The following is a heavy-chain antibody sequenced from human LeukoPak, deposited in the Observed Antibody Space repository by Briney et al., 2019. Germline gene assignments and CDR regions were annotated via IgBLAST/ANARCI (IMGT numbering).Heavy chain of an antibody. CDR2: IYYSGST. V-gene: IGHV4-39*01. Sequence: SETLSLTCTVSGGSISSSSYYWGWIRQPPGKGLEWIGSIYYSGSTYYNPSLKSRVTISVDTSKNQFSLKPSSVTAADTAVYYCARGGDYYDSSGYLGIDYWGQGTLVTVSS. CDR3: ARGGDYYDSSGYLGIDY. J-gene: IGHJ4*02. D-gene: IGHD3-22*01. CDR1: GGSISSSSYY.